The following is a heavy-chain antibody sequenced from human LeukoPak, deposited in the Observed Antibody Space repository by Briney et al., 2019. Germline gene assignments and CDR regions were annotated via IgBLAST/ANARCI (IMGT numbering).Heavy chain of an antibody. CDR1: GGTFSSYA. V-gene: IGHV1-69*13. J-gene: IGHJ5*02. CDR3: ATTLRNNPP. CDR2: IIPIFGTA. Sequence: ASVTVSCKACGGTFSSYAISLVRQAPGQGLEWMGGIIPIFGTANYAQKFQGRVTITADESTSTAYMALSTLRSEDTAVYYCATTLRNNPPWGQGTLVTVFS. D-gene: IGHD1-14*01.